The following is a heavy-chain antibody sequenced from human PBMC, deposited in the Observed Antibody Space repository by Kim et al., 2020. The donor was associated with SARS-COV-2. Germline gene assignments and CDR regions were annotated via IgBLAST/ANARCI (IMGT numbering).Heavy chain of an antibody. CDR3: AKDGDCAPCYYYYYGMDV. Sequence: GGSLRLSCAASGFTFSSYAMSWVRQAPGKGLEWVSAISGSGGSTYYADSVKGRFTISRDNSKNTLYLQMNSLRAEDTAVYYCAKDGDCAPCYYYYYGMDVWGQGTTVTVSS. V-gene: IGHV3-23*01. D-gene: IGHD2-21*01. J-gene: IGHJ6*02. CDR1: GFTFSSYA. CDR2: ISGSGGST.